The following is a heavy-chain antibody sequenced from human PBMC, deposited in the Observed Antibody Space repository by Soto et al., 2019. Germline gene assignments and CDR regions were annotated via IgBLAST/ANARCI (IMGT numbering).Heavy chain of an antibody. J-gene: IGHJ4*02. D-gene: IGHD6-19*01. CDR1: GFTFSSYA. CDR3: ARASNGWYYDY. CDR2: ISYDGSNK. Sequence: QVQLVESGGGVVQPGRSLRPSCAASGFTFSSYAMHWVRQAPGKGLEWVAVISYDGSNKYYADSVKGRFTISRDNSKNTLYLQMNSLRAEDTAVYYCARASNGWYYDYWGQGTLVTVSS. V-gene: IGHV3-30-3*01.